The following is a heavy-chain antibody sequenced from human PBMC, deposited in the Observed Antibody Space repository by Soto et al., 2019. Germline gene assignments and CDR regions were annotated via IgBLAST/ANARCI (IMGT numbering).Heavy chain of an antibody. V-gene: IGHV4-39*01. Sequence: SETLSLTCTVSGGCIISSSYYWVWIRQPPGKGLEWIGSIYYSGSTYYNPSLKSRVTISVDTSKTQFPLKLSSVTAADTAVYYCARLGDTAMVKYYYYMDVWGKGTTVTVSS. CDR1: GGCIISSSYY. CDR3: ARLGDTAMVKYYYYMDV. D-gene: IGHD5-18*01. J-gene: IGHJ6*03. CDR2: IYYSGST.